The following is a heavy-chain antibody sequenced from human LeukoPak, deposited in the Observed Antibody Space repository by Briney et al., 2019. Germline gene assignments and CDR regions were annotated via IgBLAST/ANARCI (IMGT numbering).Heavy chain of an antibody. D-gene: IGHD6-19*01. CDR3: ARNRIAVAGAFDY. J-gene: IGHJ4*02. V-gene: IGHV3-21*01. CDR2: ISSSSSYI. Sequence: GGSLRLSCAASGFTFSSYSMNWVRQAPGKGLEWVSSISSSSSYIYYADSVKGRFTISRDNAKNSLYLQMNSLRAEDTAVYYCARNRIAVAGAFDYWGQGTLVTVPS. CDR1: GFTFSSYS.